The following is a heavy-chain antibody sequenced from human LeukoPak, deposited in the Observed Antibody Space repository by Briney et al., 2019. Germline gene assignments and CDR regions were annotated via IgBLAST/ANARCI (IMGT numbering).Heavy chain of an antibody. J-gene: IGHJ5*02. CDR1: GYSISSGYY. D-gene: IGHD4/OR15-4a*01. CDR3: ARSHMVLNWFDP. Sequence: PSETLSLTFTVSGYSISSGYYWGWIRQPPGKGLEWIGSIYHSGSTYYNPSLKSRVTISVDTSKNQFSLKLSSVTAADTAVYYCARSHMVLNWFDPWGQGTLVTVSS. V-gene: IGHV4-38-2*02. CDR2: IYHSGST.